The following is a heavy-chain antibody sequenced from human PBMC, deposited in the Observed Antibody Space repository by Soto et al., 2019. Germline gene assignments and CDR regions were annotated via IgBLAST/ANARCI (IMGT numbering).Heavy chain of an antibody. CDR1: GFTFNIYS. CDR2: ITSDTATI. V-gene: IGHV3-48*02. J-gene: IGHJ4*02. D-gene: IGHD6-19*01. Sequence: GGSLRLSCAASGFTFNIYSMNWVRQAPGKGLEWVSYITSDTATIHYADSVRGRFTISRDNAENSLFLQMNSLRDEDTAAYFCARSVAGHFDYWGQGTLVTVSS. CDR3: ARSVAGHFDY.